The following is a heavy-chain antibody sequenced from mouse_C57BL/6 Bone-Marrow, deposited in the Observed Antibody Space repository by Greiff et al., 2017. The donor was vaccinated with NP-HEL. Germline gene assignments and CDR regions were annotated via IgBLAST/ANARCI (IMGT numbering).Heavy chain of an antibody. D-gene: IGHD2-2*01. Sequence: EVKLQQSGPGLAKPSPTLSLTCSVTGYSITSDYWNWIRKFPGNKLEYMGYISYSGSTYYNPSLKSRISITRDTSKNQYYLQLNSVTTEDTATYYCARSPSWLRRNYYAMDYWGRGTSVTVSS. CDR3: ARSPSWLRRNYYAMDY. CDR1: GYSITSDY. V-gene: IGHV3-8*01. CDR2: ISYSGST. J-gene: IGHJ4*01.